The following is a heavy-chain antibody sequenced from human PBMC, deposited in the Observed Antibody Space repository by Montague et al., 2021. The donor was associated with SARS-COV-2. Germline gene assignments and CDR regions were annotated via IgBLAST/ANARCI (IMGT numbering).Heavy chain of an antibody. CDR1: GSSVRSYY. CDR3: ARENTVTTFGGPYYIDS. Sequence: SETLSLTCIVSGSSVRSYYWSWIRQPPGKGLEWIGYIYDSGSTNXXPPLKSRVTISVDTSKNQFSLKLSSVTAADTAVYYCARENTVTTFGGPYYIDSWGQGTLVTVSA. CDR2: IYDSGST. D-gene: IGHD4-17*01. J-gene: IGHJ4*02. V-gene: IGHV4-59*02.